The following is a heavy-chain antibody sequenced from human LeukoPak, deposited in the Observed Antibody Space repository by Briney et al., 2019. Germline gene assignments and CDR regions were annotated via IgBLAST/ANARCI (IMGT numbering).Heavy chain of an antibody. CDR2: ISDGGGST. CDR3: ARGLPNYYGMDV. CDR1: GFTFSSYA. V-gene: IGHV3-23*01. Sequence: GGSLRLSCAASGFTFSSYAMSWVRQAPGKGLEWVSAISDGGGSTYYADSVKGRFTISRDNAKNTMYLQMNSLRTEDTAVYYCARGLPNYYGMDVWGQGTTVTVSS. J-gene: IGHJ6*02.